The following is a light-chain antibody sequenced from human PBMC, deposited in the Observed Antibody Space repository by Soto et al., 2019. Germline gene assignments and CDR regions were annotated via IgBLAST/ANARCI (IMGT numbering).Light chain of an antibody. V-gene: IGLV1-44*01. CDR3: ATWDDSLNGPV. J-gene: IGLJ2*01. Sequence: QSVLTQAPSASGTPGQRVAISCSGSSSNIGSNTVNWYQHLPGTAPKLLIYNNNQRPSGVPDRCSGSKSATSASLALSGLQSEDESVYYCATWDDSLNGPVFGGGTKLTVL. CDR2: NNN. CDR1: SSNIGSNT.